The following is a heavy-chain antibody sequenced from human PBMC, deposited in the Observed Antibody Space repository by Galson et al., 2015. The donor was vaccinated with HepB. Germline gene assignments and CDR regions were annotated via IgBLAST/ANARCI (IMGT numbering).Heavy chain of an antibody. CDR1: GFTFSTYT. CDR3: ARFPVLAGGGY. Sequence: SLRLSCAASGFTFSTYTMNWVRQAPGKGLEWVSSISSTSIYIYYADSVKGRFTISRDNAKNSLYLQMNSLRAEDTAVYYCARFPVLAGGGYWGQGTLVTVSS. D-gene: IGHD3-3*02. CDR2: ISSTSIYI. V-gene: IGHV3-21*01. J-gene: IGHJ4*02.